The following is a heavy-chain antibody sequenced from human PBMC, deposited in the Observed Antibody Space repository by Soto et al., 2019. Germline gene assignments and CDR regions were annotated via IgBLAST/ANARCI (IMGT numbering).Heavy chain of an antibody. D-gene: IGHD2-2*01. Sequence: QVQLVQSGAEVKKPGASVKVSCKASGYTFTSYDINWVRQATGQGLEWMGWMNPNSGNTGYAHKCQGRVGMTGNTSIRPDYLERSRLRSEDTAVDYCARGDGPYCSSNSCYVIDAFDTGGEGTMVTVSS. CDR1: GYTFTSYD. V-gene: IGHV1-8*01. CDR2: MNPNSGNT. CDR3: ARGDGPYCSSNSCYVIDAFDT. J-gene: IGHJ3*02.